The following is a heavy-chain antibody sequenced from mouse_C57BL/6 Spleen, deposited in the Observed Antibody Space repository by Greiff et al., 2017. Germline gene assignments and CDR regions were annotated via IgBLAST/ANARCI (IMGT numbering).Heavy chain of an antibody. CDR3: ARYYGSSYWYFDV. V-gene: IGHV1-84*01. D-gene: IGHD1-1*01. CDR2: IYPGSGNT. J-gene: IGHJ1*03. Sequence: SGPELVKPGASVKISCKASGYTFTDYYINWVKQRPGQGLEWIGWIYPGSGNTKYNERFKGKATLTVDTSSSTAYMQRSSLTSEDSAVYFCARYYGSSYWYFDVWGTGTTVTVSS. CDR1: GYTFTDYY.